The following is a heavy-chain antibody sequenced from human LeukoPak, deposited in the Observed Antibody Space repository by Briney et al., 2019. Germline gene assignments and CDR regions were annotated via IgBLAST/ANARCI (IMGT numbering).Heavy chain of an antibody. V-gene: IGHV3-7*01. CDR2: IKQDGSEK. J-gene: IGHJ4*02. CDR3: ARDIEYSSPWAGY. D-gene: IGHD6-6*01. Sequence: PGGSLRLSCAASGFTFSSYWMSWVRQAPGKGLEWVANIKQDGSEKYYVDSVKGRFTISRDNAKNSLYLQMNSLRAEDTAVYYCARDIEYSSPWAGYWGQGTLVTVSS. CDR1: GFTFSSYW.